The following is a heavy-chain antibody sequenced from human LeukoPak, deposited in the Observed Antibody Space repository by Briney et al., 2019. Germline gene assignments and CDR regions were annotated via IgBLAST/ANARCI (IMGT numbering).Heavy chain of an antibody. CDR3: ARRSGPNFDY. V-gene: IGHV4-39*01. D-gene: IGHD2-8*02. CDR1: GGSISSSSYY. CDR2: IYYSGST. J-gene: IGHJ4*02. Sequence: PSETLSLTCTVSGGSISSSSYYWGWIRQPPGKGLEWIGSIYYSGSTYYNPSLKSRVTISVDTSKNQFSLKLSSVTAADTAVYYCARRSGPNFDYWGQGILVTVSS.